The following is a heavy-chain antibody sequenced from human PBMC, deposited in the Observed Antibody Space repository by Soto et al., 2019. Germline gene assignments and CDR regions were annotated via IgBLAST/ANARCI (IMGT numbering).Heavy chain of an antibody. V-gene: IGHV1-8*01. CDR2: MNPNSGNT. Sequence: ASVKVSCKASGYTFTSYDINWVRQATGQGLEWMGWMNPNSGNTGYAQKFQGRVTMTRNNSISTAYMELSSLRSEDTAVYYCARGGWHIVVVTAIYYGMDVWGQGTTVTSP. CDR1: GYTFTSYD. J-gene: IGHJ6*02. D-gene: IGHD2-21*02. CDR3: ARGGWHIVVVTAIYYGMDV.